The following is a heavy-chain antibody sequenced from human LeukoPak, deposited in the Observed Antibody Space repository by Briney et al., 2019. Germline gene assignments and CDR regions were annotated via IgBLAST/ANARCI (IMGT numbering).Heavy chain of an antibody. CDR1: GFTFSSYT. Sequence: PGGSLRLSCAASGFTFSSYTMNWVRQAPGKGLEWISYIGSSGTKMYYTDSVKGRFTISRDNAKNSLFLQMDSLRAEDTALYYCARGEVFDYWGQGTLVTVSS. CDR2: IGSSGTKM. V-gene: IGHV3-48*01. CDR3: ARGEVFDY. J-gene: IGHJ4*02. D-gene: IGHD1-26*01.